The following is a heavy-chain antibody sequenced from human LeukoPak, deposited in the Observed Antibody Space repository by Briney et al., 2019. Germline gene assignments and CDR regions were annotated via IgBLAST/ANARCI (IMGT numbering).Heavy chain of an antibody. Sequence: PGGSLRLSCVASGFTFSIYGMHWVRQAPGKGLEWVAFIRYDGSNKYCADSVKGRFTISRDNSKNTLYLQMNSLRAEDTAVYYCARENDSSSWYRSAFDIWGQGTMVTVSS. V-gene: IGHV3-30*02. CDR2: IRYDGSNK. J-gene: IGHJ3*02. D-gene: IGHD6-13*01. CDR3: ARENDSSSWYRSAFDI. CDR1: GFTFSIYG.